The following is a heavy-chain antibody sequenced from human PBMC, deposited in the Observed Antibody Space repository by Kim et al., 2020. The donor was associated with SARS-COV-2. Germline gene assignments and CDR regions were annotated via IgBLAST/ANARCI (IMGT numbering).Heavy chain of an antibody. Sequence: ASVKVSCKVSGYTLTELSMHWVRQAPGKGLEWMGGFDPEDGETIYAQKFQGRVTMTEDTSTDTAYMELSSLRSEDTAVYYCATLTITGTTEYYYYGMDVWGQGTTVTVSS. D-gene: IGHD1-7*01. V-gene: IGHV1-24*01. J-gene: IGHJ6*02. CDR1: GYTLTELS. CDR3: ATLTITGTTEYYYYGMDV. CDR2: FDPEDGET.